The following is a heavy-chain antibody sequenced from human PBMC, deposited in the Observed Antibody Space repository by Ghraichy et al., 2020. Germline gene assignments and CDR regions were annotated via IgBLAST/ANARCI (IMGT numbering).Heavy chain of an antibody. CDR2: IYYSGTT. Sequence: LSLTCTVSGGSISGGAHYWSWIRQHPEKGLEWIGYIYYSGTTYYNPSLQSRVTISVDTSENQFSLKLTSVTAADTAVYYCARDSSGYYNMDYWGQGILVTVSS. CDR1: GGSISGGAHY. D-gene: IGHD3-22*01. V-gene: IGHV4-31*03. CDR3: ARDSSGYYNMDY. J-gene: IGHJ4*02.